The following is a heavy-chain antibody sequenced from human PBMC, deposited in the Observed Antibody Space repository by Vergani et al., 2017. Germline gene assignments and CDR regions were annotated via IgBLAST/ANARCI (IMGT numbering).Heavy chain of an antibody. CDR1: GFTFSSYS. V-gene: IGHV3-21*01. D-gene: IGHD2-2*03. CDR3: ARAPLIVDIVVVPGSQSDY. J-gene: IGHJ4*02. CDR2: ISSSSSYI. Sequence: EVQLVESGGGLVKPGGSLRLSCAASGFTFSSYSMNWVRQAPGKGLEWVSSISSSSSYIYYADSVKGRFTISRDNAKNSLYLQMNSLRAEDTAVYYCARAPLIVDIVVVPGSQSDYWGQGTLVTVSS.